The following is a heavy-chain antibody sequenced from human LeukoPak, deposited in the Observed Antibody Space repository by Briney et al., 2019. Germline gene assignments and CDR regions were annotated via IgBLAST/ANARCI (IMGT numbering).Heavy chain of an antibody. J-gene: IGHJ4*02. CDR1: GYTFTSYG. D-gene: IGHD3-22*01. Sequence: ASVEVSCKASGYTFTSYGISWVRQALGQGLEWMGWISGYNGNTKYAQKFQARVTLTTDTSTSTAYMELWSLRSDDTALYYCARGGWYYYESSGYYLIDNWGQGTLVTVSS. CDR2: ISGYNGNT. CDR3: ARGGWYYYESSGYYLIDN. V-gene: IGHV1-18*01.